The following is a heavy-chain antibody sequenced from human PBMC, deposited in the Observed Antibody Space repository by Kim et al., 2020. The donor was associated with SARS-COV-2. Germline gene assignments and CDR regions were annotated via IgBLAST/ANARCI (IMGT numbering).Heavy chain of an antibody. CDR2: GTA. V-gene: IGHV1-69*01. Sequence: GTANYAQKFQGRVTITADESTSTAYMELSSLRSEDTAVYYCASVGPHHSGWGQGTLVTVSS. CDR3: ASVGPHHSG. D-gene: IGHD6-19*01. J-gene: IGHJ4*02.